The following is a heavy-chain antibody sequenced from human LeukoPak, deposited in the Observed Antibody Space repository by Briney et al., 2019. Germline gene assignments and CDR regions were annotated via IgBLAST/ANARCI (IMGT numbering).Heavy chain of an antibody. CDR1: GFTFSSYE. J-gene: IGHJ4*02. Sequence: PGGSLRLSCAASGFTFSSYEMNWVRQAPGKGLEWVSYISSGGITIYYADSVKGRFTISRDNAKNSLYLQMNSLRAEDTAVYYCARGRAKPDYWGQGTPVTVSS. CDR2: ISSGGITI. V-gene: IGHV3-48*03. CDR3: ARGRAKPDY.